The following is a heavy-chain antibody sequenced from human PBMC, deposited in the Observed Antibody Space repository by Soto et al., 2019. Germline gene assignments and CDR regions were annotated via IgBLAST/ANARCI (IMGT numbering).Heavy chain of an antibody. CDR2: INAGNGNT. CDR3: AVSPGYSSGWYWFDY. D-gene: IGHD6-19*01. Sequence: ASVKVSCKASGYTFTSYAMHWVRQAPGQRLEWMGWINAGNGNTKYSQKFQGRVTITRDTSASTAYMELSSLRSEDTAVYYCAVSPGYSSGWYWFDYSGQGTLVTLPS. V-gene: IGHV1-3*01. CDR1: GYTFTSYA. J-gene: IGHJ4*02.